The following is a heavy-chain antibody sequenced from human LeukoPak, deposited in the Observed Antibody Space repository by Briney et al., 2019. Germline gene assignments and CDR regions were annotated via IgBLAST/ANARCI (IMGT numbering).Heavy chain of an antibody. D-gene: IGHD3-22*01. Sequence: PGGSLRLSCAASGFTFSTFDMSWVRQAPGKGLQWVSIISGAGGTTLFADSVKGRFSISRDNSNNKVFLQMNSLRVEDTAVYYCAKASDFDSSGFPIDVFDFWGQGLLVSV. CDR3: AKASDFDSSGFPIDVFDF. CDR2: ISGAGGTT. CDR1: GFTFSTFD. J-gene: IGHJ4*02. V-gene: IGHV3-23*01.